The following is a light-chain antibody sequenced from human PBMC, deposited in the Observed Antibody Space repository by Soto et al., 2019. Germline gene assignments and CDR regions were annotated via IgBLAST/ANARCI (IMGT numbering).Light chain of an antibody. J-gene: IGKJ1*01. V-gene: IGKV1-5*01. CDR1: QSISSW. CDR2: DAS. Sequence: DIQMTQSPSTLSASVGDRVTITCRASQSISSWLAWYQQKPGKAPKLLMYDASSLESGVPSRFSGSGSGTEFPLTISSLQPDDFATYYCQQDNSYWAFGQGTKVEVK. CDR3: QQDNSYWA.